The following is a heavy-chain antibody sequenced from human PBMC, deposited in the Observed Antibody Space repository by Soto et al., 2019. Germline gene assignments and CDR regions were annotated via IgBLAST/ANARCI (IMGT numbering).Heavy chain of an antibody. CDR3: AKAGGAYSYWFDP. D-gene: IGHD5-18*01. CDR1: GFTFSSYA. Sequence: EVQLLESGGGLGQPGGSLRLSCTASGFTFSSYAMGWVRQAPGKGLEWVSACSTSGSGTYYADSVKGRFTISRDNSKNTLYLQMNSLRAEDTAVYYCAKAGGAYSYWFDPWGQGSLVTVSS. V-gene: IGHV3-23*01. CDR2: CSTSGSGT. J-gene: IGHJ5*02.